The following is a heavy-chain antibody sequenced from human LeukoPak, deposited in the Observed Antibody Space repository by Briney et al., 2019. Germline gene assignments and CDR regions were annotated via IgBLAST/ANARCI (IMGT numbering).Heavy chain of an antibody. CDR3: AKVPPNYYDSSGDY. CDR1: GFTFSSYA. CDR2: ISGSGGST. D-gene: IGHD3-22*01. V-gene: IGHV3-23*01. J-gene: IGHJ4*02. Sequence: GGSLRLSCAASGFTFSSYAMSWVRQAPGKGLEWVSAISGSGGSTYYADSVKGRFIISRDNSKNTLYLQMNSLRAEDTAVYYCAKVPPNYYDSSGDYWGQGTLVTVSS.